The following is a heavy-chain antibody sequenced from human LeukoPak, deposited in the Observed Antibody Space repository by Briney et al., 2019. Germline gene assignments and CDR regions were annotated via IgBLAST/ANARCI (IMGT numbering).Heavy chain of an antibody. Sequence: PGGSLRLSCAASGFSFGGYALHWVRQAPGKGLEWVASISWNSGDIVHADSVKGRFTISRDNAKNSLYLQMDSLRTEDTALYYCVKPGGYATAIRYFDLWGRGPLVTFSS. CDR1: GFSFGGYA. D-gene: IGHD3-16*01. J-gene: IGHJ2*01. CDR3: VKPGGYATAIRYFDL. V-gene: IGHV3-9*01. CDR2: ISWNSGDI.